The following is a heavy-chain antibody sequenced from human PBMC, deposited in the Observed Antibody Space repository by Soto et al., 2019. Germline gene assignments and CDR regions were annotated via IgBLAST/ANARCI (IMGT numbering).Heavy chain of an antibody. D-gene: IGHD3-16*02. J-gene: IGHJ4*02. Sequence: RRLSCAASGFTFSSYSMNWVRQAPGKGVEWVSSISSSSSYIYYADSVKGRFTISRDNAKNSLYLQMNSLRAEDTAVYYCARGIMITFGGVIVPFDYWGQGTLVTVSS. V-gene: IGHV3-21*01. CDR3: ARGIMITFGGVIVPFDY. CDR2: ISSSSSYI. CDR1: GFTFSSYS.